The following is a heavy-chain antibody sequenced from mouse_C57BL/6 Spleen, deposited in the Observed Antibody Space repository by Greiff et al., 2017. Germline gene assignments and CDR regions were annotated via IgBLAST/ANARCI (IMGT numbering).Heavy chain of an antibody. Sequence: QVQLQQPGAELVMPGASVKLSCKASGYTFTSYWMHWVKQRPGQGLEWIGEIDPSDSYTNYNQKFKGKSTLTVDKSSSTAYMQLSSLTSEDSAVYYCARHDYDGAGFAYWGQGTLVTVSA. V-gene: IGHV1-69*01. CDR1: GYTFTSYW. CDR3: ARHDYDGAGFAY. J-gene: IGHJ3*01. D-gene: IGHD2-4*01. CDR2: IDPSDSYT.